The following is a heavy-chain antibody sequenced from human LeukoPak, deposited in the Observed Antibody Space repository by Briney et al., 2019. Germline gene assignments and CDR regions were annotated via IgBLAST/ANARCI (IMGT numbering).Heavy chain of an antibody. D-gene: IGHD5-12*01. Sequence: GGSLRLSCAASGFTFSDYYMSWIRQAPGKGLEWVSYISSSGSTIYYADSVKGRFTISRDNAKNSLYLQMNSLRAEDTAVYYCARDPYSGYDCYFDYWGQGTLVTVSS. CDR1: GFTFSDYY. CDR2: ISSSGSTI. V-gene: IGHV3-11*01. CDR3: ARDPYSGYDCYFDY. J-gene: IGHJ4*02.